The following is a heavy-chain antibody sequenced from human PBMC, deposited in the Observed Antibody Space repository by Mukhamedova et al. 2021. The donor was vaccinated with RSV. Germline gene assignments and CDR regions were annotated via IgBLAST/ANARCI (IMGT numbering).Heavy chain of an antibody. V-gene: IGHV3-30*04. Sequence: APGKGLEWVAQISYDGYNKFYADSVKGRFTVSSDNSKNTLSLQMSDLKPEDTAVYFCSKERVSTQTYYYYYYMDVWGEGTTVTVSS. J-gene: IGHJ6*03. CDR3: SKERVSTQTYYYYYYMDV. CDR2: ISYDGYNK. D-gene: IGHD2-8*01.